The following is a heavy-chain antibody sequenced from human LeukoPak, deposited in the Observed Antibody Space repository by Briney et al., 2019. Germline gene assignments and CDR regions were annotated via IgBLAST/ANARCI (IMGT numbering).Heavy chain of an antibody. CDR2: ISAYNGNT. CDR3: ASFRSSPFNYYYMDV. V-gene: IGHV1-18*01. J-gene: IGHJ6*03. CDR1: GYTFTSYG. Sequence: ASVKVSCKASGYTFTSYGISWVRQAPGQGLEWMGWISAYNGNTNYAQKLQGRVTMTTDTSTSTAYVELWSLRSDDTAVYYCASFRSSPFNYYYMDVWGKGTTVTVSS. D-gene: IGHD6-6*01.